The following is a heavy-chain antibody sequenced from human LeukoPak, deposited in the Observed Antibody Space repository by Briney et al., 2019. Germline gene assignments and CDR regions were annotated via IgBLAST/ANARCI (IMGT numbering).Heavy chain of an antibody. CDR3: ATAFSHLELRDY. V-gene: IGHV1-24*01. CDR2: FDPEDGET. J-gene: IGHJ4*02. D-gene: IGHD1-7*01. Sequence: ASVKVSCKVSGYTLTELSMHWVRQAPGKGLEWMGGFDPEDGETIYAQKFQGRVTMTEDTSTDTAYMELSSLRSEGTAVYYCATAFSHLELRDYWGQGTLVTVSS. CDR1: GYTLTELS.